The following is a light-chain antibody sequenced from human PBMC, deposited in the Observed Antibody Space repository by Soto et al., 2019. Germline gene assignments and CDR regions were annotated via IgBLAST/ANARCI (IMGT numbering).Light chain of an antibody. CDR3: QQSYSSLWT. CDR1: RSIASY. Sequence: DIQMTQSPSSLSASVGDRVTITCRASRSIASYLNWYQHKPGKAPKLLIFGASSLQSGVPSRFSGSGSGTDFTLTISSLQPEDFATYFCQQSYSSLWTFGQGTKVAIK. V-gene: IGKV1-39*01. J-gene: IGKJ1*01. CDR2: GAS.